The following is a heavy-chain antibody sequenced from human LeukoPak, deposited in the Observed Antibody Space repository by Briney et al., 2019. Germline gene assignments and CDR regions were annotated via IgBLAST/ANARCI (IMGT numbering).Heavy chain of an antibody. Sequence: GGSLRLFCAASGFIFSTYAMPWVRQAPGKGLVWVSDISASGTPHYAASMTGQFISSRDNSKNTVYLQLSSLRPDDTAVYYVAKARVTTGYYMQVDYWGQGTLVTVSS. V-gene: IGHV3-23*01. CDR3: AKARVTTGYYMQVDY. CDR2: ISASGTP. J-gene: IGHJ4*02. CDR1: GFIFSTYA. D-gene: IGHD3-9*01.